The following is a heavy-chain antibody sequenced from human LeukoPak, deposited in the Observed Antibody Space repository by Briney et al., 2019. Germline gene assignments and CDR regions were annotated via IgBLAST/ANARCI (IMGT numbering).Heavy chain of an antibody. CDR2: INYSGST. J-gene: IGHJ4*02. Sequence: SETLSLTCTVSGGSISSYYWSWIRQPPGKGLEWVGYINYSGSTNYNPSLKSRGTISVATSKNQFSLKLSSVTAADTAVYYCAGYSSSSFRPVDYWGQGTLVTVSS. V-gene: IGHV4-59*01. CDR3: AGYSSSSFRPVDY. D-gene: IGHD6-13*01. CDR1: GGSISSYY.